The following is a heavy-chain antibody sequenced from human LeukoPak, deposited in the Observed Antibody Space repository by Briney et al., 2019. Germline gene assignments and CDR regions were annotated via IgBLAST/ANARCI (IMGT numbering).Heavy chain of an antibody. CDR2: ISGSGGST. CDR1: GFTFSSYA. V-gene: IGHV3-23*01. Sequence: GGSLRLSCAASGFTFSSYAMSWVRQAPGKGLEWVSAISGSGGSTYYADSVKGRFTISRDNPKNTLYLQMNYLRAEDTAVYYCLTVRKYLRVGWNSNFDYWGQGTLVTVSS. J-gene: IGHJ4*02. CDR3: LTVRKYLRVGWNSNFDY. D-gene: IGHD1-7*01.